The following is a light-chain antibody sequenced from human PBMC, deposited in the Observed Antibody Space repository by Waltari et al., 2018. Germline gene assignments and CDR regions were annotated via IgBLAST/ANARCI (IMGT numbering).Light chain of an antibody. CDR3: LQHNSYPRT. J-gene: IGKJ2*01. V-gene: IGKV1-17*01. CDR1: QGIRND. Sequence: DIQLTPFPSCLSASVGDSVTITCRVRQGIRNDLGWYQQKPGKAPKRLLYAASSLQSGVPSRFSGSGSGTEFTLTISSLQPEDFATYYCLQHNSYPRTFGQGTKLEIK. CDR2: AAS.